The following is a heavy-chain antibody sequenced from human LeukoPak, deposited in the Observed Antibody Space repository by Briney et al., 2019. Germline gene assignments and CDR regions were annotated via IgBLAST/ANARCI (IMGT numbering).Heavy chain of an antibody. V-gene: IGHV3-23*01. D-gene: IGHD3-22*01. J-gene: IGHJ4*02. CDR2: ISGSGGST. CDR1: GFTFSSYA. Sequence: GGSLRLSCAASGFTFSSYAMSWVRQAPGKGLEWVSAISGSGGSTYYADSVKGRFTISRDNSKNTLYLQMNSLRAEDTAVYYCATGDSSGYYTAAFDYWGQGTLVSVSS. CDR3: ATGDSSGYYTAAFDY.